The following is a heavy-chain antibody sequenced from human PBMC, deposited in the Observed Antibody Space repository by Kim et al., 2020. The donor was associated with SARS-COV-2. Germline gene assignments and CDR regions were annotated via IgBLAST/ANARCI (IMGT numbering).Heavy chain of an antibody. CDR1: GYTLTELS. D-gene: IGHD3-10*01. CDR3: ATGGLTRGWFDP. Sequence: ASVKVSCKVSGYTLTELSMHWVRQAPGKGLEWMGGFDPEDGETIYAQKFQGRVTMTEDTSTDTAYMELSSLRSEDTAVYYFATGGLTRGWFDPWGQGTLVNVS. CDR2: FDPEDGET. V-gene: IGHV1-24*01. J-gene: IGHJ5*02.